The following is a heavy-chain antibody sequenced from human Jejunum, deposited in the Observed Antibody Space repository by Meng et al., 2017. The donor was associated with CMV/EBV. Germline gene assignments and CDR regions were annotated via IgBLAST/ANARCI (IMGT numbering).Heavy chain of an antibody. CDR1: FAFSSYS. J-gene: IGHJ4*02. Sequence: FAFSSYSMHWVRQAPGKGLEWVSSISNSGTFIYYANSMKGRFTISRDNAKNSLYLQMNSLRAEDTAVYYCARGSVRGIASAGAMVDWGQGTLDTVSS. CDR3: ARGSVRGIASAGAMVD. CDR2: ISNSGTFI. V-gene: IGHV3-21*03. D-gene: IGHD6-13*01.